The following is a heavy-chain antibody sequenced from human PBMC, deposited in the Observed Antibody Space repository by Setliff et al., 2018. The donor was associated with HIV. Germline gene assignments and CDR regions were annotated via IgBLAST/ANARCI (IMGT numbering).Heavy chain of an antibody. CDR1: GGTFSSHA. V-gene: IGHV1-69*10. D-gene: IGHD2-15*01. J-gene: IGHJ6*02. CDR3: ARNLVVVAPTVDYLGMDV. CDR2: VIPILRVA. Sequence: GASVKVSCKASGGTFSSHAITWVRQAPGQGLEWIGEVIPILRVARYAQRFQDRVSITADKSSTTSYMELSSLKSEDTAVYYCARNLVVVAPTVDYLGMDVWGQGTTVTVSS.